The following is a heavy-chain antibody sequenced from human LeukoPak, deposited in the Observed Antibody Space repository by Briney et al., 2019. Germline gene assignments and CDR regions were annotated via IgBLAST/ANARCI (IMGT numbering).Heavy chain of an antibody. Sequence: GESLKISCKGSGYNFTNYWIGWVRQMPGKGLEWMGIIYPGDSDTRYSPSLQGQVTISADKSISTAYLQWSSLKASDTAMYYCARARTMVRGAATSFDYWGQGTLVTVSS. CDR3: ARARTMVRGAATSFDY. J-gene: IGHJ4*02. V-gene: IGHV5-51*01. D-gene: IGHD3-10*01. CDR2: IYPGDSDT. CDR1: GYNFTNYW.